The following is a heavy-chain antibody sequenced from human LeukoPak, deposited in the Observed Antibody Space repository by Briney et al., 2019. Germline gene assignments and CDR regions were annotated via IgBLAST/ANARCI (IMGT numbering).Heavy chain of an antibody. V-gene: IGHV2-70*10. Sequence: SGPALVKPTQTLTLTCTFPGFSLSTSGMCVSWIRHPPGKALEWIARFDWADDNYYSISLKNRHTIPHDPSKNQVVLTMTNKDPVDTATYYCARTPTSIAAAGNYFDFGGQGTRVSVSS. CDR1: GFSLSTSGMC. CDR2: FDWADDN. D-gene: IGHD6-13*01. CDR3: ARTPTSIAAAGNYFDF. J-gene: IGHJ4*02.